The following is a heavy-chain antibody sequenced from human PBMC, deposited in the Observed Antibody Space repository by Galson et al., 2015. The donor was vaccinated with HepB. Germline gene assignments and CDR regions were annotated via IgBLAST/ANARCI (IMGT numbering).Heavy chain of an antibody. CDR1: GFTFSSYS. CDR2: ISSSSSYI. V-gene: IGHV3-21*01. D-gene: IGHD6-19*01. J-gene: IGHJ6*02. Sequence: SLRLSCAASGFTFSSYSMNWVRQAPGKGLEWVSSISSSSSYIYSADSVKGRFTISRDNAKNSLYLQMNSLRAEDTAVYYCARDPREWLVYYYYYGMDVWGQGTTVTVSS. CDR3: ARDPREWLVYYYYYGMDV.